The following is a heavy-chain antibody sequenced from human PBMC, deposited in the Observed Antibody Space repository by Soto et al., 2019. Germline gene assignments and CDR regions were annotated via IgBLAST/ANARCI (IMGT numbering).Heavy chain of an antibody. D-gene: IGHD3-3*01. CDR2: IWYDGSNK. J-gene: IGHJ3*02. CDR1: GFTFSSYG. CDR3: TTGVTIFGVVTDDAFDI. Sequence: PGGSLRLSCAASGFTFSSYGMHWVRQVPGKGLEWVAVIWYDGSNKYYADSVKGRFTISRDDSKNTLYLQMNSLKTEDTAVYYCTTGVTIFGVVTDDAFDIWGQGTMVTVSS. V-gene: IGHV3-33*01.